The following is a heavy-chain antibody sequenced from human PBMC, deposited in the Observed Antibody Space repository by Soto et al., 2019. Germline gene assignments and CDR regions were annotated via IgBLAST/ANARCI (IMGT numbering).Heavy chain of an antibody. J-gene: IGHJ6*02. CDR1: GFTFSSYW. D-gene: IGHD6-13*01. CDR2: INSDGSST. V-gene: IGHV3-74*01. Sequence: GGSLRLSCAASGFTFSSYWMHWVRQAPGKGLVWVSRINSDGSSTSYADSVKGRFTISRDNAKNTLYLQMNSLRAEDTAVYYCARDRVSAGVAPRPYYYYGMDVWGQGTTVTVSS. CDR3: ARDRVSAGVAPRPYYYYGMDV.